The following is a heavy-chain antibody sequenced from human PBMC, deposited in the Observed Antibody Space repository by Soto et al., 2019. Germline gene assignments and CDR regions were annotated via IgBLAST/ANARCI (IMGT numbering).Heavy chain of an antibody. V-gene: IGHV1-3*04. J-gene: IGHJ4*02. D-gene: IGHD2-15*01. Sequence: ASVKVSCKASGYTFANYAVHWVRQAPGQSLEWVGWINSGHDNTKYSQKFQARVTITRDASASTDYLELSSLRSEDTAVYYCARLVAPGEFDYWGQGTRVTVST. CDR1: GYTFANYA. CDR3: ARLVAPGEFDY. CDR2: INSGHDNT.